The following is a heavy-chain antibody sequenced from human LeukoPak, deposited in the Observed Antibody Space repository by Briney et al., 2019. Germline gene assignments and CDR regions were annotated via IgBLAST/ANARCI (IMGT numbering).Heavy chain of an antibody. J-gene: IGHJ4*02. V-gene: IGHV3-30*02. CDR2: IRCDSSNK. CDR1: GFTFSTYG. CDR3: AKDKDPWKSTAISDFDY. D-gene: IGHD1-1*01. Sequence: PGGSLRLSCAASGFTFSTYGMHWVRQAPGKGLEWVAFIRCDSSNKYYRDSVEGRFTISRDNSKNTLYLQMNSLRVEDTAVYFCAKDKDPWKSTAISDFDYWGQGSLVTVSS.